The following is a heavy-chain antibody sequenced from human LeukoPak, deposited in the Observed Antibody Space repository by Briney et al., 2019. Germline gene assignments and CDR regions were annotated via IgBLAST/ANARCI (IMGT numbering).Heavy chain of an antibody. CDR3: ARDRGTMVRGEGGEWDP. CDR1: GFTFSSYG. D-gene: IGHD3-10*01. J-gene: IGHJ5*02. CDR2: IWYDGSNK. V-gene: IGHV3-33*01. Sequence: TGGSLRLSCAASGFTFSSYGMHWVRQAPGKGLEWVAGIWYDGSNKYYADSVKGRFTISRENNKNTLYLQMNSLRAEDTAVYYCARDRGTMVRGEGGEWDPWGQGTLVTVSS.